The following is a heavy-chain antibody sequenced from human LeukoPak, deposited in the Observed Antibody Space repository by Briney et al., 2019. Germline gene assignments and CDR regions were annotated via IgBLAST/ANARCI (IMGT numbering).Heavy chain of an antibody. D-gene: IGHD6-19*01. CDR3: AREGDTYVAGMAAGYFQH. J-gene: IGHJ1*01. V-gene: IGHV1-69*11. CDR2: IIPIIGTP. CDR1: GGSFNNYG. Sequence: GASVKVSCKTSGGSFNNYGVNWVRQAPGQGLEWMGRIIPIIGTPDNAQKFQGRVTISADESTSTVYMDLGSLNSEDTAMYYCAREGDTYVAGMAAGYFQHWGQGTLVSVSS.